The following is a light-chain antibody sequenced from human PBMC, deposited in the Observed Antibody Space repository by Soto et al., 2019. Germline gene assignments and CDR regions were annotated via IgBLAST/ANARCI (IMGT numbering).Light chain of an antibody. CDR2: SAS. CDR1: QGISTY. Sequence: DIQMTQSPSSVSASVGDRVTITCRAIQGISTYLGWYQQKPGKAPKSLIYSASSLQSGVPSKCSGVGSGTEFTLTITDMQPDDLAPYYCQQYYRYPWKFGQGTKVE. CDR3: QQYYRYPWK. V-gene: IGKV1-16*02. J-gene: IGKJ1*01.